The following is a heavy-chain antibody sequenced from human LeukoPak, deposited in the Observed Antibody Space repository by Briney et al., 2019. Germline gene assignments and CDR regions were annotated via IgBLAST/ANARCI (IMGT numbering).Heavy chain of an antibody. D-gene: IGHD1-1*01. J-gene: IGHJ4*02. CDR3: ASGLDRSKTGY. Sequence: SETLSLTCTVYSESFSGGYWSWIRQPPGKGLDWIGEISHNEGINYSPSLKSRVALSVGTAKSKFSLKLTSMPAAETAVYYCASGLDRSKTGYWGQGSLVTVSS. CDR2: ISHNEGI. CDR1: SESFSGGY. V-gene: IGHV4-34*01.